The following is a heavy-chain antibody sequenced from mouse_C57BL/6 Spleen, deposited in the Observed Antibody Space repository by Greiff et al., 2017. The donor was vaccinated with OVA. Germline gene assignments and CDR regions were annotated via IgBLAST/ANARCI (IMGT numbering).Heavy chain of an antibody. CDR1: GFTFSDYY. CDR2: INYDGSST. Sequence: EVNVVESEGGLVQPGSSMKLSCTASGFTFSDYYMAWVRQVPEKGLEWVANINYDGSSTYYLDSLKSRFIISRDNAKNILYLQMSSLKSEDTATYYCARDPGGSSYWYFDVGGTGTTVTVSS. CDR3: ARDPGGSSYWYFDV. D-gene: IGHD1-1*01. V-gene: IGHV5-16*01. J-gene: IGHJ1*03.